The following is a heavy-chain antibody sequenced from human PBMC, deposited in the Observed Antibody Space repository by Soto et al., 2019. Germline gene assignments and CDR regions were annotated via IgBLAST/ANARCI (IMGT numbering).Heavy chain of an antibody. V-gene: IGHV3-7*03. CDR2: IKHDGSVQ. Sequence: PGGSLRLSWLASGFTFSGYWMSWVRQAPGKGLGWVADIKHDGSVQYYVDSVKGRFTISRDNAKKLLYLQMNGLRAEDTALYYCARATYSNAWYRFDLWGQGTLVTVSS. J-gene: IGHJ4*02. CDR1: GFTFSGYW. CDR3: ARATYSNAWYRFDL. D-gene: IGHD4-4*01.